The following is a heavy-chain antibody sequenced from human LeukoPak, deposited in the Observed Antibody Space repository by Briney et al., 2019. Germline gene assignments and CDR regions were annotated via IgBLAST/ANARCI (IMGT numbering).Heavy chain of an antibody. V-gene: IGHV4-61*02. Sequence: SETLSLTCTVSGGSISSGSYYWSWIRQLAGKGLEWIGRIYTSGSTNYNPSLKSRVTISVDTSKNQSSLKLSSVTAADTAVYYCARTTYYYGSGSYFDAFDIWGQGTMVTVSS. CDR2: IYTSGST. CDR1: GGSISSGSYY. J-gene: IGHJ3*02. D-gene: IGHD3-10*01. CDR3: ARTTYYYGSGSYFDAFDI.